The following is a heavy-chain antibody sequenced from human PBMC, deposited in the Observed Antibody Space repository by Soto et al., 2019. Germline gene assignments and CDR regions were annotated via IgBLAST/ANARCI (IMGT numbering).Heavy chain of an antibody. Sequence: PGGSLRLSCAASGFTFSGYAMSWVRQAPGKGLEWVSAISGSGGSKYYAASVKGRFAISRDNSKNTLYLQMNSLRAEDTAVYYCAKDDYYYYGMDVWGQGTTVTVSS. J-gene: IGHJ6*02. V-gene: IGHV3-23*01. CDR3: AKDDYYYYGMDV. CDR2: ISGSGGSK. CDR1: GFTFSGYA.